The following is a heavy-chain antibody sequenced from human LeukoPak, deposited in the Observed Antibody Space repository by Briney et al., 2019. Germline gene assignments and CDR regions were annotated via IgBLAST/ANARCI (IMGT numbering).Heavy chain of an antibody. D-gene: IGHD4-11*01. CDR2: ISDSSNYI. CDR3: ARDAAYSAFNM. V-gene: IGHV3-21*01. CDR1: GFTFSSYN. Sequence: GGSLRLSCAASGFTFSSYNMNWVRQAPGKGLEGVSCISDSSNYIYYADSVKGRFTMSRDNAKNSLYLQMHSRRDEDTAVYYCARDAAYSAFNMWGQGTMVTVSS. J-gene: IGHJ3*02.